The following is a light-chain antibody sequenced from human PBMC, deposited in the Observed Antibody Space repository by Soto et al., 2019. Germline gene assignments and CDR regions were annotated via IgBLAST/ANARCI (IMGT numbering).Light chain of an antibody. V-gene: IGKV1-5*03. CDR2: KAS. J-gene: IGKJ1*01. CDR3: QHYKSYSEA. CDR1: QTISSW. Sequence: DIQMTQSPSTLSGSVGDRVTITCRASQTISSWLAWYQQKPGKAPKLLIYKASTLQSGVPSRFRGSGSGTEFTLTVSSLQPDDFATYYCQHYKSYSEAFGQGTKVELK.